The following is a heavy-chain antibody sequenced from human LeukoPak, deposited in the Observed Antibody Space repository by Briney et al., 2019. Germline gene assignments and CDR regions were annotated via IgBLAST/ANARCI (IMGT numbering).Heavy chain of an antibody. J-gene: IGHJ4*02. CDR3: ARGFTDLFDSSGYYYDY. D-gene: IGHD3-22*01. CDR2: IWYDGSNK. V-gene: IGHV3-33*01. CDR1: GFTFSSYG. Sequence: GRSLRLSCAASGFTFSSYGMHWVRQAPGKGLEWVAVIWYDGSNKYYADSVKGRFTISRDNSKNTLYLQMNSLRAEDTAVYYCARGFTDLFDSSGYYYDYWGQGTLVTVSS.